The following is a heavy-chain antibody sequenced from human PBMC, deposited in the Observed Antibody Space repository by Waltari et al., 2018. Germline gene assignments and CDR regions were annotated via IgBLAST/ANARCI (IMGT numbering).Heavy chain of an antibody. CDR1: GFTIRDFA. CDR3: ARDTVRRTNYYYTSGYFDY. D-gene: IGHD3-22*01. CDR2: LSFDGSER. V-gene: IGHV3-30-3*01. Sequence: QVQLVESGGGVVQPGRSLRLSCAASGFTIRDFAMHWVRQAPGKGLGWVALLSFDGSERFSADSVKGRFSISRDTSKNTLYLQINSLRAEDTAVYYCARDTVRRTNYYYTSGYFDYWGQGTLVTVSS. J-gene: IGHJ4*02.